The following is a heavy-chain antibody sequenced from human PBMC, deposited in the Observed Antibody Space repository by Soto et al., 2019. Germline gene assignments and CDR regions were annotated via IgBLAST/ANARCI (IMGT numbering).Heavy chain of an antibody. CDR1: GYTFINYY. Sequence: ASVKVSCKSSGYTFINYYVHWVRQAPGQGLEWMGMINPSGGRTTYPQRFQGRVTMTRDTSTSTVYVELSSLRSDDTAVFYCAREKASTSLLTHYYYAMDVWGQGTTVTVSS. J-gene: IGHJ6*02. CDR2: INPSGGRT. CDR3: AREKASTSLLTHYYYAMDV. V-gene: IGHV1-46*01.